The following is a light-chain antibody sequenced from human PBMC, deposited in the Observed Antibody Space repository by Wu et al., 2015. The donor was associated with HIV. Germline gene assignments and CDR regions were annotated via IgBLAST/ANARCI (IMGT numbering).Light chain of an antibody. Sequence: EIVMTQSPATLSVSPGERATLSCRASQSVSSNLAWYQQKPGQAPRLLIYGASTRATGIPARFSGSGSGTEFTLTISSMQSEDFAVYYCQQYNNWPQLTFGRKGPRWRSN. CDR3: QQYNNWPQLT. J-gene: IGKJ4*01. CDR2: GAS. CDR1: QSVSSN. V-gene: IGKV3-15*01.